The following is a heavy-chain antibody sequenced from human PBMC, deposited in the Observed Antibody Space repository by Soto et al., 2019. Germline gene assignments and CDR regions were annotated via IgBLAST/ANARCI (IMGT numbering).Heavy chain of an antibody. CDR1: GYTFTSYG. CDR2: ISAYNGNT. J-gene: IGHJ4*02. D-gene: IGHD2-2*01. V-gene: IGHV1-18*01. Sequence: SVKVSCKASGYTFTSYGISWVRQAPGQGLEWMGWISAYNGNTNYAQKLQGRVTMTTDTSTSTAYMELRSLRSDDTAVYYCARTTRYCSSTSCFVFDYWGQGTLVTVSS. CDR3: ARTTRYCSSTSCFVFDY.